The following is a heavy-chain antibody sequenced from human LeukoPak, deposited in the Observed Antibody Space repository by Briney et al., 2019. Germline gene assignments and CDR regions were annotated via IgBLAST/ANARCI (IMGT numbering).Heavy chain of an antibody. CDR1: GGSISSSSYY. Sequence: SETLSLTCTVSGGSISSSSYYWGWIRQPPGKGLEWIGSIYYSGSTYYNPSLKSRVTISVDTSKNQFSLKLSSVTAADTAVYYCARAGYSYGYGMDVWGQGTTVTVS. V-gene: IGHV4-39*01. J-gene: IGHJ6*02. CDR3: ARAGYSYGYGMDV. D-gene: IGHD5-18*01. CDR2: IYYSGST.